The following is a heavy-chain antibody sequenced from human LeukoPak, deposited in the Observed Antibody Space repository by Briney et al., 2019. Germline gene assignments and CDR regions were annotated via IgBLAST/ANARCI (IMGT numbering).Heavy chain of an antibody. V-gene: IGHV1-18*01. CDR2: ISAYNGNT. CDR3: ASGSRGYSYGNYYYYGMDV. Sequence: ASVKVSCKASGYTFTSYGISWVRQAPGQGLEWMGWISAYNGNTNYAQKLQGRVTMITDTSTSTAYMELRSLRSDDTAVYYCASGSRGYSYGNYYYYGMDVWGQGTTVTVSS. D-gene: IGHD5-18*01. CDR1: GYTFTSYG. J-gene: IGHJ6*02.